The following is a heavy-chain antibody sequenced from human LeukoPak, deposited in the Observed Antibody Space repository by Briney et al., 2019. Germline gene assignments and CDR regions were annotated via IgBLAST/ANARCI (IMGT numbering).Heavy chain of an antibody. CDR3: ATGTRSYYYMDV. CDR2: MNPNSGNT. CDR1: GYTFTSYD. V-gene: IGHV1-8*02. D-gene: IGHD4-11*01. J-gene: IGHJ6*03. Sequence: AASVKVSCKASGYTFTSYDINWVRQATGQGLEWMGWMNPNSGNTGYAQKFQGRVTMTEDTSTDTAYMELSSLRSEDTAVYYCATGTRSYYYMDVWGKGTTVTVSS.